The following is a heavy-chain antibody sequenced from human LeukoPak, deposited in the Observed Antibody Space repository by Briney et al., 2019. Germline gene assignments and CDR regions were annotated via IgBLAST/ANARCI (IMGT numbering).Heavy chain of an antibody. CDR2: INGDGSST. D-gene: IGHD5-24*01. CDR1: GFTFSSYW. J-gene: IGHJ4*02. V-gene: IGHV3-74*01. Sequence: GGSLRSSCAASGFTFSSYWMHWVRQAPGKGLVWGSVINGDGSSTRYPDSVKGSFTISRENAKNTLYLQMNSRRAEDTAVSYCARGGDAYTARGLDYWGQGTLVTASS. CDR3: ARGGDAYTARGLDY.